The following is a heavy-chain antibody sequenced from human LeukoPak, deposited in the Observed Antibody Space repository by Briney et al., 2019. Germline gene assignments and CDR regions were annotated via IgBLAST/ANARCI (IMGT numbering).Heavy chain of an antibody. CDR1: GFTLSSFW. Sequence: GGSLRLSCAASGFTLSSFWMHWVRQAPGKGLVWVSLIKSDGSTTSYADSVKGRFTISRDNAKNTLYLQMNSLRAEDTAVYYCARLTVVESMDVWGQGTTVTVSS. D-gene: IGHD2-15*01. CDR3: ARLTVVESMDV. CDR2: IKSDGSTT. V-gene: IGHV3-74*01. J-gene: IGHJ6*02.